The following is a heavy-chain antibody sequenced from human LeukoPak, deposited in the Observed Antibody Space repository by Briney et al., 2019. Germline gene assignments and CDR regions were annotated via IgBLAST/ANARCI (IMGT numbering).Heavy chain of an antibody. CDR1: RGSISSYY. Sequence: SETLSLTCTVSRGSISSYYWSWIRQPPGKGLEWIGFIYYSGSTNYNPSLKSRVTISIDTSKNQFSLKLISLTAADTAVYYCARSKRGYEYYFDYWGQGTLVTVSS. D-gene: IGHD5-12*01. J-gene: IGHJ4*02. CDR2: IYYSGST. V-gene: IGHV4-59*01. CDR3: ARSKRGYEYYFDY.